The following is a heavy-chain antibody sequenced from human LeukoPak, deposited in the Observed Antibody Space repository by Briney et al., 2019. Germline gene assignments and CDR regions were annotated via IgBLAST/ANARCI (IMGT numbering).Heavy chain of an antibody. J-gene: IGHJ4*02. D-gene: IGHD5-12*01. V-gene: IGHV3-48*03. CDR3: ALLTVASDFDY. Sequence: GGSLRLSCVVSRFPFSIYEMNWVRQAQGKGLEWVSNIHSSGTVKYYSDSVKGRFSISRDNAKGSLYLQMNSLRVEDTAVYYCALLTVASDFDYWGQGALVTVSS. CDR1: RFPFSIYE. CDR2: IHSSGTVK.